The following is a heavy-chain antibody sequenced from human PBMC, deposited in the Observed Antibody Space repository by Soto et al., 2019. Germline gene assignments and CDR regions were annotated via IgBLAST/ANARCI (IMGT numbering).Heavy chain of an antibody. D-gene: IGHD1-26*01. Sequence: PRGSLRLSCAASGFTFSSYWMHWVRQAPGKGLVWVSRINSDGSSTSYADSVKGRFTISRDNAKNTLYLQMNSLRAEDTAVYHCARGGSLNWYFDLWGRGTLVTVSS. CDR2: INSDGSST. CDR3: ARGGSLNWYFDL. J-gene: IGHJ2*01. V-gene: IGHV3-74*01. CDR1: GFTFSSYW.